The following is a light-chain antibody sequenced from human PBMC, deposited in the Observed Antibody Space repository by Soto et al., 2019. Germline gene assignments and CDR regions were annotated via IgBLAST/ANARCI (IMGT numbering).Light chain of an antibody. CDR1: QSISSY. J-gene: IGKJ1*01. CDR3: QQSFGAPPWT. V-gene: IGKV1-39*01. Sequence: DIQMTQSPSSLSASVGDRISITCRATQSISSYLNWYQQKPGKAPKLLIYAASSLQSGVPSRFSGSGSGTDFTLTISILQPEDFATYYCQQSFGAPPWTFGQGTKVDIK. CDR2: AAS.